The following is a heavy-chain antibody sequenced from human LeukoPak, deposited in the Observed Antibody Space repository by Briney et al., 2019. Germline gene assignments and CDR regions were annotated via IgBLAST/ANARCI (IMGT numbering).Heavy chain of an antibody. CDR1: GFTFGDYA. Sequence: GGFLRLSCTASGFTFGDYAMSWFRQAPGKGLEWVGVIRSKAYGGTTEYAASVKGRFTISRDDSKSIAYLQMNSLKTEDTAVYYCTREADSSGWYNAFDIWGQGTMATVSS. CDR3: TREADSSGWYNAFDI. D-gene: IGHD6-19*01. CDR2: IRSKAYGGTT. V-gene: IGHV3-49*03. J-gene: IGHJ3*02.